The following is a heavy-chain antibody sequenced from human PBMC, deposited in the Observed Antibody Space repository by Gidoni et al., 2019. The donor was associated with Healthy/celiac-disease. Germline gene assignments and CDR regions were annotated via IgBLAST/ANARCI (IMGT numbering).Heavy chain of an antibody. D-gene: IGHD5-18*01. CDR1: GYSFTSYW. J-gene: IGHJ4*02. CDR2: IYPGVSDT. CDR3: ARGGYSYGVDFDY. V-gene: IGHV5-51*03. Sequence: VQLVQSGAEVKKPGESLKIPCKGSGYSFTSYWLGWVRQMPGKGLEWMGIIYPGVSDTRYSPSFQGQVTISADKSISTAYLQGSSLKASDTAMYYCARGGYSYGVDFDYWGQGTLVTVSS.